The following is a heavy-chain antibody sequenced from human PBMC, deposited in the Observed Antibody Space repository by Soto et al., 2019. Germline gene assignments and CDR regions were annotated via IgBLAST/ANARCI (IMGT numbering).Heavy chain of an antibody. CDR2: TYYRSKWYD. D-gene: IGHD2-15*01. J-gene: IGHJ6*02. V-gene: IGHV6-1*01. Sequence: SQTLSLPCVISGDSVSSNSAAWNWVRQSPSRGLEWLGRTYYRSKWYDDYAVSVKSRITISPDTSKNQFSLHLKSVTPEDTAVYYCARGAGRGYCSGNTCYSPYNYYGTDVWGQGTTVTVSS. CDR1: GDSVSSNSAA. CDR3: ARGAGRGYCSGNTCYSPYNYYGTDV.